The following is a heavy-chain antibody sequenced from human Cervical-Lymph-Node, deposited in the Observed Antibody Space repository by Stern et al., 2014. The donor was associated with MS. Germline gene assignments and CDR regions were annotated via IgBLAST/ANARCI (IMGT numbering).Heavy chain of an antibody. V-gene: IGHV5-51*01. CDR2: NYHGDTDT. CDR1: GYSFTLYW. J-gene: IGHJ4*02. D-gene: IGHD1-26*01. Sequence: VQLVQSGAEMKKPGESLKISCKGSGYSFTLYWIGWVRQMPGKGLEWMGINYHGDTDTKYSPSFKVQVTISADKSISTAYLQWSSLKASDTAMYYCAALVRGSYFYWGQGTLVTVSS. CDR3: AALVRGSYFY.